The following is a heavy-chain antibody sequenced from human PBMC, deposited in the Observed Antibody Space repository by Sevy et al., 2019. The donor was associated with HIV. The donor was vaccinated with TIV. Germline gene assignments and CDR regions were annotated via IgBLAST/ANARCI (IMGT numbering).Heavy chain of an antibody. D-gene: IGHD3-9*01. CDR3: AEGVDEGYFDSFSSPFDP. Sequence: SETLSLTCTVSGGSISAYYWNWIRQPPGKGLEWIGHISYSGNTNYNPSLKGRVAIYVDTSKNQFSLRLSSVTAADTAVYYCAEGVDEGYFDSFSSPFDPWGQGTLVTVSS. CDR1: GGSISAYY. J-gene: IGHJ5*02. CDR2: ISYSGNT. V-gene: IGHV4-59*03.